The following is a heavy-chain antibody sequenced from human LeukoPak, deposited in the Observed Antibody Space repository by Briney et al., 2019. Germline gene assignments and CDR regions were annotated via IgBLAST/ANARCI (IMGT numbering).Heavy chain of an antibody. D-gene: IGHD3-22*01. Sequence: SETLSLTCTVSGGSISSYYWSWIRQHPGKGLEWIGYIYYSGSTYYNPSLKSRVTISVDTSKNQFSLKLSSVTAADTAVYYCARGYGDSSGYYNYWGQGTLVTVSS. CDR1: GGSISSYY. CDR3: ARGYGDSSGYYNY. CDR2: IYYSGST. J-gene: IGHJ4*02. V-gene: IGHV4-59*06.